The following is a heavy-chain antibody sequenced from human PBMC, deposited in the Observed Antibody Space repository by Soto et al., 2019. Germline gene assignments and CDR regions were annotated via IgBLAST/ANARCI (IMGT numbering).Heavy chain of an antibody. V-gene: IGHV4-39*01. Sequence: SDTLSLTCTVSGGSISTSGYYWAWIRHPPGKGLEWIGSIFYSGTTYYNPSLKSRVTISVDTSKNQFSLKLSSVTVADTAVYYCARHAMLWVPAAIGPWGQGALVTVSS. J-gene: IGHJ5*02. D-gene: IGHD2-2*01. CDR2: IFYSGTT. CDR1: GGSISTSGYY. CDR3: ARHAMLWVPAAIGP.